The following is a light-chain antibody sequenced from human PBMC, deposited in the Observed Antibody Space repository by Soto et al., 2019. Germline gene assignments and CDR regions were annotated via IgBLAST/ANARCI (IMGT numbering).Light chain of an antibody. V-gene: IGLV2-14*01. CDR2: EVV. J-gene: IGLJ3*02. Sequence: QSVLTQPASVSGSPGQSITISCTGTSGDIGGYNSVSWYQQHPGKAPKLLIYEVVKRPSGVSNRFSGSKSGNTASLTISGLQAEDEADYYCSSYTNNNLWVFGGGTQLTVL. CDR1: SGDIGGYNS. CDR3: SSYTNNNLWV.